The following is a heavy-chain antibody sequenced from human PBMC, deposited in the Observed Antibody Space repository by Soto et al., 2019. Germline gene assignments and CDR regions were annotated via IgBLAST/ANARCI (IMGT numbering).Heavy chain of an antibody. J-gene: IGHJ6*02. V-gene: IGHV1-69*06. CDR1: GGTFRSHA. CDR3: ARDRTGDRVGRFGNEKYGMDF. D-gene: IGHD2-8*02. Sequence: GASVKVSCKASGGTFRSHAISWVRQAPGQGLEWMGGIIPIFGTANYAQKFQGRVTITADKSTSPAYMELSSLRSEDTAVYYCARDRTGDRVGRFGNEKYGMDFWGQGTMVTVSS. CDR2: IIPIFGTA.